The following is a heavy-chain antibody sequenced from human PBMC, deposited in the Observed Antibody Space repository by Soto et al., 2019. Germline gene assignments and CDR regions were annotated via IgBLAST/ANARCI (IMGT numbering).Heavy chain of an antibody. CDR3: ARLWSEREPNFDY. V-gene: IGHV3-73*02. CDR2: IRSKANNYAT. CDR1: GYTFSDSA. J-gene: IGHJ4*02. Sequence: EVQLVESGGGLVQPGGSLKLSCAASGYTFSDSAMHWVRQASGKGLEWVGRIRSKANNYATVYGASVRGRFTISTDDSKNTAYLQMNSLNTVDTGVYFCARLWSEREPNFDYWGQGTLVSVSS. D-gene: IGHD1-26*01.